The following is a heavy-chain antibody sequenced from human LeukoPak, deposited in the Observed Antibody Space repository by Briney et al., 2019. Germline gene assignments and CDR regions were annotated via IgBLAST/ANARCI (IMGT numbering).Heavy chain of an antibody. CDR3: ERDSALGMD. CDR2: ISGSGVNT. D-gene: IGHD1-26*01. Sequence: GWSLPLSCAASGFTFSTYAMYWVRQAPGKGLEYVSAISGSGVNTYYANSVKGRFTISRDNSKNTLYLQLGSLRAEDMAVYYSERDSALGMDWCQGTLVTVSA. CDR1: GFTFSTYA. J-gene: IGHJ4*02. V-gene: IGHV3-64*01.